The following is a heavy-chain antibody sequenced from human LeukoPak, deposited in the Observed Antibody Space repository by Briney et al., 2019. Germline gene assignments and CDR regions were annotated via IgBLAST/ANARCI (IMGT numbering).Heavy chain of an antibody. CDR2: IDYSGST. J-gene: IGHJ5*02. Sequence: NASETLSLTCTVSGGSISNYYWNWIRQPPGKGLEWIGYIDYSGSTNYNPSLKSRVTISVDTSKNHFSLKLSSVTPADTAIYYCARVLLRPWFDPWGQGTLVTVSS. CDR3: ARVLLRPWFDP. CDR1: GGSISNYY. D-gene: IGHD3-16*01. V-gene: IGHV4-59*01.